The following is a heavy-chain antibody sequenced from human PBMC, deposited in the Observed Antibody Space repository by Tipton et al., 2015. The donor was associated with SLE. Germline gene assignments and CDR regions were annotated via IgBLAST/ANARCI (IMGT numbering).Heavy chain of an antibody. CDR3: VRDGGGYSVPVYYFGMDV. V-gene: IGHV4-4*07. CDR2: IYSGGST. Sequence: TLSLTCTVSGGSISSYYWAWIRQPAGKGLEWIGRIYSGGSTNYNPSLKSRVTMSVDTSKNQLFLKLNSVTAADTAVYYCVRDGGGYSVPVYYFGMDVWGQGTKVTVSS. D-gene: IGHD1-26*01. CDR1: GGSISSYY. J-gene: IGHJ6*02.